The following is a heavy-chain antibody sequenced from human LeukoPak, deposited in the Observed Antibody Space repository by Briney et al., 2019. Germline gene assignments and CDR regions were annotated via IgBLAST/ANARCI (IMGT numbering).Heavy chain of an antibody. V-gene: IGHV4-34*01. CDR3: ARGSPRIAYGY. J-gene: IGHJ4*02. CDR2: INHGGST. D-gene: IGHD6-13*01. Sequence: PSETLSLTCAVYGGSFSGHYWTWIRQPPGKGLEWIGEINHGGSTNYNPSLKSRVTISVDTSKNQFSLKLSSVTAADTAVYYCARGSPRIAYGYWGQGTLVTVSS. CDR1: GGSFSGHY.